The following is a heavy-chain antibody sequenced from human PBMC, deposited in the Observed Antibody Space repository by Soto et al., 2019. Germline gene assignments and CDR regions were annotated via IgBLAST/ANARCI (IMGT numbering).Heavy chain of an antibody. Sequence: EVQLVESGGGLVQPGRSLRLSCAASGFTFDDYAMHWVRQAPGKGLEWVSGMSWNSGSIGYADSVKGRFTISRDNAKNSLNLQMNRLRAEDTALYYCAKGSSDFWSGSHGAYFDYWGQGTLVTVSS. CDR1: GFTFDDYA. CDR2: MSWNSGSI. CDR3: AKGSSDFWSGSHGAYFDY. J-gene: IGHJ4*02. D-gene: IGHD3-3*01. V-gene: IGHV3-9*01.